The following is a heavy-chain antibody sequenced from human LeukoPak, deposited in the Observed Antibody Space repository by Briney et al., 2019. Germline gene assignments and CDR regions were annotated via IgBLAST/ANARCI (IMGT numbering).Heavy chain of an antibody. CDR3: ARDRTHYYDSSGYYSRWEY. CDR1: GYTFTSYF. J-gene: IGHJ4*02. D-gene: IGHD3-22*01. CDR2: INPRGGTT. Sequence: ASVKVSCKASGYTFTSYFMYWVRQAPGQGLEWMGLINPRGGTTRYAQKSQGRVTMTRDTSTSTVYMELSSLRSEDTAMYYCARDRTHYYDSSGYYSRWEYWGQGTLVTVSS. V-gene: IGHV1-46*01.